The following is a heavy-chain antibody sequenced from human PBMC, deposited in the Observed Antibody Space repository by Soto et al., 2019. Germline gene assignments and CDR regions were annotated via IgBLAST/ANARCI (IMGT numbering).Heavy chain of an antibody. Sequence: QVQVVQSGAEVRKPGSSVKVSCKASGDTFSFYSINWVRQAPGLGLEWMGRINPILSMSNYAQRFQGRVTITADKSTSTAYMELSGLRPEDTASYYCSSSYGSGYRAFDYWGQGALVTVSS. CDR1: GDTFSFYS. V-gene: IGHV1-69*02. CDR2: INPILSMS. CDR3: SSSYGSGYRAFDY. D-gene: IGHD3-10*01. J-gene: IGHJ4*02.